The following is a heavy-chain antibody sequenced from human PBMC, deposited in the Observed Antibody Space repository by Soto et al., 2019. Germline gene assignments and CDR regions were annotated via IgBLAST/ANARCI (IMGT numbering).Heavy chain of an antibody. V-gene: IGHV4-30-2*01. Sequence: TLSLTCAVSGGSISSGGYSWSWIRQPPGKGLEWIGYIYHSGSTYYNPSLKSRVTISVDRSKNHFSLKLISVTAADTAVYFCAREGNLRRWIQPIDSWGQATLVTVSS. CDR1: GGSISSGGYS. D-gene: IGHD2-2*03. J-gene: IGHJ4*02. CDR2: IYHSGST. CDR3: AREGNLRRWIQPIDS.